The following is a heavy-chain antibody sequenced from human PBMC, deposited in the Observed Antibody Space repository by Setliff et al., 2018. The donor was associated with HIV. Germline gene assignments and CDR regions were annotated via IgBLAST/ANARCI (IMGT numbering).Heavy chain of an antibody. CDR2: IIHLLGTP. CDR1: GGIFRNYA. CDR3: ARDRSGIAVAAPDAFDV. J-gene: IGHJ3*01. Sequence: SVKVPCKASGGIFRNYAINWVRQAPGQGLEWMGGIIHLLGTPNYAHKFQGRVTITADKYSSTADMELSSLRSEDSAVFYCARDRSGIAVAAPDAFDVWGQGTMVTVSS. V-gene: IGHV1-69*06. D-gene: IGHD6-19*01.